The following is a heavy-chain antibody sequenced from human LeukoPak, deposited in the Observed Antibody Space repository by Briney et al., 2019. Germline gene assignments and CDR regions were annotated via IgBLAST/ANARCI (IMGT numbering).Heavy chain of an antibody. D-gene: IGHD6-19*01. J-gene: IGHJ5*02. CDR1: GFTFSSYD. CDR3: ARGRIAVAGGEDDWFDP. CDR2: IGTAGDT. V-gene: IGHV3-13*01. Sequence: GGSLRLSCAASGFTFSSYDMHWVRQATGKGLEWVSAIGTAGDTYYPGSVKGRFTISRENAKNSLYLQMNSLRAGDTAVYYCARGRIAVAGGEDDWFDPWGQGTLVTVSS.